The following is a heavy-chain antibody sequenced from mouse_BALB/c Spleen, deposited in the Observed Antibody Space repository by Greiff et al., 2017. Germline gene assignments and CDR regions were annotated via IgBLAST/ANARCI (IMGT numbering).Heavy chain of an antibody. V-gene: IGHV14-3*02. CDR2: IDPANGNT. CDR1: GFTINDYY. CDR3: AGGAATYAMDY. D-gene: IGHD1-2*01. J-gene: IGHJ4*01. Sequence: EVLLLESGAGLVKPGASVKLSCTASGFTINDYYMHWVKQTPEQGLEWFGRIDPANGNTNYDPNFKGQATITADTSSNTPYLQLSSLTSEDTAVYYCAGGAATYAMDYWGQGTSVTVSS.